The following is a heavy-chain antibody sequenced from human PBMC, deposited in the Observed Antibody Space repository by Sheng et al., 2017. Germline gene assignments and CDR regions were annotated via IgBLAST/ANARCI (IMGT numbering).Heavy chain of an antibody. D-gene: IGHD6-19*01. CDR2: INHSGST. CDR1: GGSFSGYY. Sequence: QVQLQQWGAGLLKPSETLSLTCAVYGGSFSGYYWSWIRQPPGKGLEWIGEINHSGSTNYNPSLKSRVTISVDTSKNQFSLKLSSVTAADTAVYYCARSRSSGYVPGLIRGHNYFDYWGQGTLVTVSS. CDR3: ARSRSSGYVPGLIRGHNYFDY. V-gene: IGHV4-34*01. J-gene: IGHJ4*02.